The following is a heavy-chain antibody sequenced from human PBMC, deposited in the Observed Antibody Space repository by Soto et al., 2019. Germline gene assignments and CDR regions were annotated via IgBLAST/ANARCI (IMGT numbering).Heavy chain of an antibody. V-gene: IGHV4-34*01. J-gene: IGHJ6*02. CDR2: INHSGST. CDR3: ASTDGNYDILTGFYYYYGMDV. Sequence: TLSLTCAVYGGSFSGYYWSWIRQPPGKGLKWIGEINHSGSTNYNPSLKSRVTISVDTSKNQFSLKLSSVTAADTAVYYCASTDGNYDILTGFYYYYGMDVWGQGTTVTVS. CDR1: GGSFSGYY. D-gene: IGHD3-9*01.